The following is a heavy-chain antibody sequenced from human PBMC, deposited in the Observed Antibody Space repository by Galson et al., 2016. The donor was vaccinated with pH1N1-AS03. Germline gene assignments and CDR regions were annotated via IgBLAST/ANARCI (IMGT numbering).Heavy chain of an antibody. D-gene: IGHD2-21*02. CDR3: ARESTGTEHIVVVTGRYGYYYMDV. V-gene: IGHV3-15*01. CDR2: IKSEGDGGGAS. J-gene: IGHJ6*03. CDR1: GFIFRNVW. Sequence: SLRLSCAASGFIFRNVWMTWVRQAPGKRLEWVGHIKSEGDGGGASDHAAPVKGRFTISRDDSENTLYLQMNSLRAEDTALYYCARESTGTEHIVVVTGRYGYYYMDVWGKGTTVTVSS.